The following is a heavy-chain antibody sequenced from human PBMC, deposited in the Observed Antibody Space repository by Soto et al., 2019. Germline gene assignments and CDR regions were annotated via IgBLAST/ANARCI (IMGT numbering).Heavy chain of an antibody. CDR3: AKDMVPFGGSTYYLYGMEI. D-gene: IGHD3-3*01. J-gene: IGHJ6*02. CDR1: GFTFDDYA. CDR2: ISWNSCTL. V-gene: IGHV3-9*01. Sequence: EVQLVESGGGLVQPGRSLRLSCAASGFTFDDYAMHWVRHAPGKGLEWVSCISWNSCTLDYADSMKGRFTISRDNAKNTLYLQVNSLRTEDTARYDCAKDMVPFGGSTYYLYGMEIWGQGTKVAVSS.